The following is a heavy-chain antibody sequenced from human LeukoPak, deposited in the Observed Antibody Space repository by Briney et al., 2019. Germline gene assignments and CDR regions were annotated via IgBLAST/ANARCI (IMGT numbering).Heavy chain of an antibody. Sequence: ASVNVSCKASGGTFSSYAISWVRHAPAQGLEWMGWISAYNGNTNYAQKLQGRVTMTTDTSTSTAYMELRSLRSDDTAVYYCARDGFGGFFDYWGQGTLVTVSS. J-gene: IGHJ4*02. V-gene: IGHV1-18*01. D-gene: IGHD4-23*01. CDR2: ISAYNGNT. CDR3: ARDGFGGFFDY. CDR1: GGTFSSYA.